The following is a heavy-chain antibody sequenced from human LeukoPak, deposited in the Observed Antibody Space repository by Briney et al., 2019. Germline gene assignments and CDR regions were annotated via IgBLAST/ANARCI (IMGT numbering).Heavy chain of an antibody. Sequence: SVKVSCKASGGTLSSYAISWVRQAPGQGLEWMGGIIPIFGTANYAQKFQGRVTITTDESTSTAYMELSSLRSEDTAVYYCARGGYGQFGAIYYYYYMDVWGKGTTVTVSS. CDR1: GGTLSSYA. J-gene: IGHJ6*03. CDR2: IIPIFGTA. V-gene: IGHV1-69*05. CDR3: ARGGYGQFGAIYYYYYMDV. D-gene: IGHD5-18*01.